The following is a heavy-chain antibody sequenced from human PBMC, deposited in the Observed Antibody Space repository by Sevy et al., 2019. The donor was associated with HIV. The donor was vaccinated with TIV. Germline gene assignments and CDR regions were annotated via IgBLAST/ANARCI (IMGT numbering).Heavy chain of an antibody. J-gene: IGHJ6*02. V-gene: IGHV3-7*03. CDR2: IKGDGSEK. CDR1: GFTFSHYW. Sequence: GGSLRLSCAASGFTFSHYWMTWVRQAPGKGPEWVANIKGDGSEKYYVDSVRGRFTISRDNAKNSLYLQMNSLRGEDPALYYCARDCNSATCLWGLDVWGQGTTVTVSS. D-gene: IGHD1-26*01. CDR3: ARDCNSATCLWGLDV.